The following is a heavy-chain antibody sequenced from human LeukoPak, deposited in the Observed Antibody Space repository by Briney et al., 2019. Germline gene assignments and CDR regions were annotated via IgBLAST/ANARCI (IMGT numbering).Heavy chain of an antibody. CDR1: AGTFSSYA. J-gene: IGHJ4*02. V-gene: IGHV1-69*05. Sequence: GASVKVSCKASAGTFSSYAIIWVRHAPAQGREGMGGIIPIFGTANYAQKFQGRVTITTDESTSTAYMELSSLRSEDTAVYYCAREAYYDSSGWPLGYWGQGTLVTVSS. CDR3: AREAYYDSSGWPLGY. CDR2: IIPIFGTA. D-gene: IGHD3-22*01.